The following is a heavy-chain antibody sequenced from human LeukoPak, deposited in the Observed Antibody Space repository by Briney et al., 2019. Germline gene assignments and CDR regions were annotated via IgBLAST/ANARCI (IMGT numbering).Heavy chain of an antibody. V-gene: IGHV3-74*01. D-gene: IGHD5-24*01. J-gene: IGHJ4*02. Sequence: GGSLRLSCAASGWMHWVRQAPGKGLVWVSGINNDGTGTYYTDSVKGRFTISRDNAKNSLYLQMNGLRAEDTAVYYCARSREEGYWGQGTLVTVSS. CDR1: GW. CDR3: ARSREEGY. CDR2: INNDGTGT.